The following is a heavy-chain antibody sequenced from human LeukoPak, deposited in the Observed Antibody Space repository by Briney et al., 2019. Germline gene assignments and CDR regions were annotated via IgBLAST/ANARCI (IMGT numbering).Heavy chain of an antibody. D-gene: IGHD2-21*02. Sequence: GGSLRLSCAASGFAFSGYAMHWVRQAPGKGLVWVSRIKSDGSITSYADSVMGRFTISRDNARNTLFLEMNSLRAEDSAVYYCARDGFLGPVTAYLDYWGQGTPVTVSS. J-gene: IGHJ4*02. CDR1: GFAFSGYA. CDR3: ARDGFLGPVTAYLDY. CDR2: IKSDGSIT. V-gene: IGHV3-74*01.